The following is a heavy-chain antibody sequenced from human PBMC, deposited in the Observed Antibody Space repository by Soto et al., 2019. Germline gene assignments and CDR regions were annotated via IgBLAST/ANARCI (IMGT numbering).Heavy chain of an antibody. D-gene: IGHD2-15*01. Sequence: QVQLQQWGAGLLKPSETLFLTCAVYGGSFSGYYWSWIRQPPGKGLEWIGEINHSGSTNYNPSLKSRVTISVDTSKNQFSLKLSSVTAADTAVYYCARTVVVAATSFDYWGQGTLVTVSS. CDR2: INHSGST. CDR3: ARTVVVAATSFDY. V-gene: IGHV4-34*01. CDR1: GGSFSGYY. J-gene: IGHJ4*02.